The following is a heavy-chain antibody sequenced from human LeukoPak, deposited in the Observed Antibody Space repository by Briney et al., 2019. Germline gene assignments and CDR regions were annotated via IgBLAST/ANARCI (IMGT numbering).Heavy chain of an antibody. D-gene: IGHD3-10*01. CDR3: AGVYGSGSYNDY. Sequence: ASVKVSCKASGYTFTSYGISWVRQAPGQGLEWMGWISTYNGNTNYAQNLQGRVTMTTDTSTSTAYMELRSLRSDDTAVYYCAGVYGSGSYNDYWGQGTLVTVSS. J-gene: IGHJ4*02. CDR1: GYTFTSYG. V-gene: IGHV1-18*01. CDR2: ISTYNGNT.